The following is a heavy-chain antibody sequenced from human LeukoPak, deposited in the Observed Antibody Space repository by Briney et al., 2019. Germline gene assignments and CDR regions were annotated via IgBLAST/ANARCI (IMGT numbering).Heavy chain of an antibody. CDR2: ISGSGGST. CDR3: ARVIRAAPGKGYFDY. V-gene: IGHV3-23*01. CDR1: GFTFSSYA. J-gene: IGHJ4*02. D-gene: IGHD6-13*01. Sequence: GGSLRLSCAASGFTFSSYAMSWVRQAPGKGLEWASSISGSGGSTYHADSVKGRFTISRDSSKNTLYLQMNSLGAEDTAIYYCARVIRAAPGKGYFDYWGQGTLVTVSS.